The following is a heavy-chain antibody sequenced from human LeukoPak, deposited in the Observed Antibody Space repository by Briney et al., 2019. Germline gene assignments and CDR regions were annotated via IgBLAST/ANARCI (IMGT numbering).Heavy chain of an antibody. CDR3: ARGRQLNDY. J-gene: IGHJ4*02. CDR1: GYSISSGYY. V-gene: IGHV4-38-2*01. CDR2: IYHSGST. Sequence: LETLSLTCAVSGYSISSGYYWGWIRQPPGKGLGWIGSIYHSGSTDYSPSLKSRVTISVDTSKNQFSLKLRSVTAADTAVYYCARGRQLNDYWGQGTLVTVSS. D-gene: IGHD2-2*01.